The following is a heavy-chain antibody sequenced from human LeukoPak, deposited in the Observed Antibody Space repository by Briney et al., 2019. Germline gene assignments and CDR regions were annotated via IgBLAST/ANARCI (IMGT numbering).Heavy chain of an antibody. J-gene: IGHJ6*03. CDR2: ISWNGGAI. D-gene: IGHD3-3*01. CDR3: AKDIGVRKYYYYYYMDV. Sequence: PGRSLRLSCAASGFTFDDHAFHWVRQVPGKGLEWVSGISWNGGAIGYADSVKGRFTISRDNAKNSPFLQMNSLRPEDTAVYYCAKDIGVRKYYYYYYMDVWGKGTTVTVSS. V-gene: IGHV3-9*01. CDR1: GFTFDDHA.